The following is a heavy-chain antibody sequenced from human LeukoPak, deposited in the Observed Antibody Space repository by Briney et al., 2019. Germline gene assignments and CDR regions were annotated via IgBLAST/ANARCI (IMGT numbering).Heavy chain of an antibody. V-gene: IGHV3-64D*09. CDR2: ISSNGGST. Sequence: GGSLRLSCSASGFIFSSYAIHWVRQAPGKGLEYVSGISSNGGSTYYADSVKGRFAISRDNSKNTLYLQMSSLRAEDTAVYYCAKDMGYGDYEGNFDYWGQGTLVTVSS. CDR3: AKDMGYGDYEGNFDY. D-gene: IGHD4-17*01. J-gene: IGHJ4*02. CDR1: GFIFSSYA.